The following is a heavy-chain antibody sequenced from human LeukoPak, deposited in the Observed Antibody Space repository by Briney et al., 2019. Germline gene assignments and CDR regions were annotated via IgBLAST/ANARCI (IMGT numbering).Heavy chain of an antibody. CDR2: IWYDGSNK. CDR3: ARERRSSGWYGDYYFDY. CDR1: GFTFSSHG. J-gene: IGHJ4*02. Sequence: PGGSLRLSCAASGFTFSSHGMHWVRQAPGKGLEWVAVIWYDGSNKYYADSVKGRFTISRDNSKNTLYLQMNSLRAEDTAVYYCARERRSSGWYGDYYFDYWGQGTLVTVSS. V-gene: IGHV3-33*01. D-gene: IGHD6-19*01.